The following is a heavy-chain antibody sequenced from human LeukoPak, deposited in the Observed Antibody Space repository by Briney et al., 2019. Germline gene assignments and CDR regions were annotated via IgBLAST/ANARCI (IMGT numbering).Heavy chain of an antibody. CDR3: ARSPRSYYGSRSWIDY. Sequence: SETLSLTCTVSGGSISATSYYSGWIRQPPGKGLEWIGSIYYSGTTYYNPSLKSRVTISVDTSKNQFSLKVSSVTATDTAMYYCARSPRSYYGSRSWIDYWGQGTLVTVSS. CDR2: IYYSGTT. D-gene: IGHD3-10*01. CDR1: GGSISATSYY. V-gene: IGHV4-39*01. J-gene: IGHJ4*02.